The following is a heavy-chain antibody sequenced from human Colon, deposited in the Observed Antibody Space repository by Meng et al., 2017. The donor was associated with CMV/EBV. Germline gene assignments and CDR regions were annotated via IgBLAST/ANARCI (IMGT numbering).Heavy chain of an antibody. CDR3: ARSGSCSGGSCQRGAFDI. CDR2: TYYRSKWYN. Sequence: SQTLSLTCAISGDSVSSNSAAWNWIRQSPSRGLEWLGRTYYRSKWYNDYAVSVKSRITINPDTSKNQFSLQLNSVTPEDTAVYYCARSGSCSGGSCQRGAFDIWGQGTMVTV. V-gene: IGHV6-1*01. CDR1: GDSVSSNSAA. J-gene: IGHJ3*02. D-gene: IGHD2-15*01.